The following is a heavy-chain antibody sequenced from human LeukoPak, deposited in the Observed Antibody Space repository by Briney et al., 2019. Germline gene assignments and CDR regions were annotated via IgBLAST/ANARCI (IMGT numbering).Heavy chain of an antibody. J-gene: IGHJ6*03. CDR2: ISGSGDRK. D-gene: IGHD3-10*01. CDR1: GFTVSVNY. Sequence: GGYLRLSCAASGFTVSVNYMSWVRQAPGKGLEWVSAISGSGDRKFYADSVKGRLTISRDNSKNTLYLQLNTVRAEDTALYYCARGGTNYYYMDVWGNGTTVTVSS. V-gene: IGHV3-23*01. CDR3: ARGGTNYYYMDV.